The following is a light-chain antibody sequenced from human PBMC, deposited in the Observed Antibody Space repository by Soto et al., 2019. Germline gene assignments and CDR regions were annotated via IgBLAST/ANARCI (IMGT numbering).Light chain of an antibody. V-gene: IGKV3-20*01. CDR3: QQYGSSPLIT. CDR2: GVS. CDR1: QRLSASD. J-gene: IGKJ5*01. Sequence: IVLTHSPGTLSLSPGQRATLSCRASQRLSASDIAWYQQKPGQAPKFLIYGVSSRATGIPDRFSGSGSGTDFTLTISRLEPEDFAVYHCQQYGSSPLITFGQGTRLEIK.